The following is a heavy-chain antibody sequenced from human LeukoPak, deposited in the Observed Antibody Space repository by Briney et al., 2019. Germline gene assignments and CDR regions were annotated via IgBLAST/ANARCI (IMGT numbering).Heavy chain of an antibody. Sequence: GASVKVSCKASGYTFTGYCIHWVRQAPGQGLEWMGWSNPNNGGTSDAQKFQGRVTMTRDTSIRTAYMELSRLRSDDTAVYYCARRYCSSTSCYDYFDYWGQGTLVTVSS. CDR2: SNPNNGGT. CDR1: GYTFTGYC. V-gene: IGHV1-2*02. J-gene: IGHJ4*02. D-gene: IGHD2-2*01. CDR3: ARRYCSSTSCYDYFDY.